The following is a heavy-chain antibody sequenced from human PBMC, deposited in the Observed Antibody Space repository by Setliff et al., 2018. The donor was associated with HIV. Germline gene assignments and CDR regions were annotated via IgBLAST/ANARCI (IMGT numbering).Heavy chain of an antibody. CDR3: AREIGDYYDSSGYYPPTDYYYGMDV. D-gene: IGHD3-22*01. CDR2: ISAYNGNT. V-gene: IGHV1-18*01. Sequence: GASVKVSCKASGSTFTSYDISWVRQAPGQGLEWMGWISAYNGNTNYAQKLQGRVTMTTDTSTSTAYMELRSLRSDDTAVYYCAREIGDYYDSSGYYPPTDYYYGMDVWGQGTTVTVSS. J-gene: IGHJ6*02. CDR1: GSTFTSYD.